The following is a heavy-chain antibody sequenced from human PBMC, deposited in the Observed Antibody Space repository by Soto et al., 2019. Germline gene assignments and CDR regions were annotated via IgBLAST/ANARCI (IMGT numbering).Heavy chain of an antibody. V-gene: IGHV3-23*01. J-gene: IGHJ4*02. CDR3: AKRPASLVCFDY. D-gene: IGHD2-2*01. Sequence: EVQLLESGGGLVQPGGSLRLSCAASGFTFSNYDMSWVRQAPGKGLEWVPTIRGGGGRIYYAASVKGRFTIARDNSKNTRYMQMNSLRAEDTAVYYCAKRPASLVCFDYWGQGTLVTVSS. CDR1: GFTFSNYD. CDR2: IRGGGGRI.